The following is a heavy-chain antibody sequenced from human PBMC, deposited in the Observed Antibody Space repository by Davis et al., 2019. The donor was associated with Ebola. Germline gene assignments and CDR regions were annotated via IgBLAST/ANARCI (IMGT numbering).Heavy chain of an antibody. D-gene: IGHD3-9*01. Sequence: GGSLRLSCAASGFTFSSYSMNWVRQAPGKGLEWVSSISSSSSYIYYADSVKGRFTISRENAKNSLYLQMNSLRAEDTAVYYCARENGTYYDILTGYLWDYYYYGMDVWGKGTTVTVSS. CDR3: ARENGTYYDILTGYLWDYYYYGMDV. CDR1: GFTFSSYS. CDR2: ISSSSSYI. V-gene: IGHV3-21*01. J-gene: IGHJ6*04.